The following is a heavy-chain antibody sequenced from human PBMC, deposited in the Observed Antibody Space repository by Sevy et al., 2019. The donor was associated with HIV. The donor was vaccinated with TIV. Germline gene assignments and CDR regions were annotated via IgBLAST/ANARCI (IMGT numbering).Heavy chain of an antibody. CDR1: GFTFSSYA. Sequence: AGSLRLSCTASGFTFSSYAMYWVRQAPGKELEWVAVITYDGNNKDYADSVKGRFTISRDNSKNTLYLQMNSLRAEDTAVYYCASHYYDSTGYCFPLDYWGQGTLVTVSS. CDR3: ASHYYDSTGYCFPLDY. J-gene: IGHJ4*02. CDR2: ITYDGNNK. V-gene: IGHV3-30*04. D-gene: IGHD3-22*01.